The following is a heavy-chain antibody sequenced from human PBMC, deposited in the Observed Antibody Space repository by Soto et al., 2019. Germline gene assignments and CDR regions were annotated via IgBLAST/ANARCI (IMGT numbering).Heavy chain of an antibody. V-gene: IGHV1-69*01. D-gene: IGHD3-22*01. CDR1: EGTFSSYA. CDR3: ASLKYYYDSSGYYGENWFDP. Sequence: QVQLVQSGAEVKKPGSSVKVSCKASEGTFSSYAISWVRQAPGQGLEWMGGIIPIFGTANYAQKFQGRVTITADESTSTAYMELSSLRSEDTAVYYCASLKYYYDSSGYYGENWFDPWGQGTLVTVSS. J-gene: IGHJ5*02. CDR2: IIPIFGTA.